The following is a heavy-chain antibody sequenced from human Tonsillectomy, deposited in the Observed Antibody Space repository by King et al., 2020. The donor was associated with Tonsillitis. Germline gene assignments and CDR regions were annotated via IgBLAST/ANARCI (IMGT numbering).Heavy chain of an antibody. CDR3: AKDKVATMPRDAFDL. J-gene: IGHJ3*01. CDR2: ISGSGGST. Sequence: VQLVESGGGLVQIGGSLRLSCAASGFTFSSYAMSWVRQAPGKGLEWVSSISGSGGSTYSADSVKGRFPISRAHSKNTLYLQMNSLRAEDTAVCDCAKDKVATMPRDAFDLWGQGTMVTVSS. CDR1: GFTFSSYA. D-gene: IGHD5-12*01. V-gene: IGHV3-23*04.